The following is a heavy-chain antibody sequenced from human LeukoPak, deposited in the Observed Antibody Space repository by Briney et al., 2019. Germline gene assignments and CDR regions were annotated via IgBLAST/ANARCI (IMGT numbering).Heavy chain of an antibody. D-gene: IGHD4/OR15-4a*01. J-gene: IGHJ4*02. Sequence: PGGSLRLPCAASGFTFSSYAMSWVRQAPGKGLEWVSAISGSGGSTYYADSVKGRFTISRDNSKNTLYLQMNSLRVEDTAVYYCAKYAPPTMVATRYFDYWGQGTLVTVSS. CDR1: GFTFSSYA. CDR2: ISGSGGST. CDR3: AKYAPPTMVATRYFDY. V-gene: IGHV3-23*01.